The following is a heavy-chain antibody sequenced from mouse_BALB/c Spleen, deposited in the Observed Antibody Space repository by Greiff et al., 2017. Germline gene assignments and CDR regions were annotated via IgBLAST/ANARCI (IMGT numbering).Heavy chain of an antibody. CDR1: GFNIKDYY. CDR3: NAGGYYGAMDY. V-gene: IGHV14-4*02. J-gene: IGHJ4*01. D-gene: IGHD1-1*01. Sequence: EVQLQQSGAELVRSGASVKLSCTASGFNIKDYYMHWVKQRPEQGLEWIGWIDPENGDTEYAPKFQGKATMTADTSSNTAYLQLSSLTSEDTAVYYCNAGGYYGAMDYWGQGTSVTVSS. CDR2: IDPENGDT.